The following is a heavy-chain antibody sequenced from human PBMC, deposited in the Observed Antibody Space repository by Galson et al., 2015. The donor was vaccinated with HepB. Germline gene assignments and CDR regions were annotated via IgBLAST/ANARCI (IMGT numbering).Heavy chain of an antibody. CDR2: INPNSGGT. J-gene: IGHJ6*02. D-gene: IGHD6-13*01. Sequence: SVKVSCKASGYTFTGYYMHWVRQAPGQGLEWMGWINPNSGGTNYAQKFQGWVTMTRDTSISTAYMELSRLRSDDTAVYYCARGRGYSSSWYGVRYYYGMDVWGQGTTVTVSS. CDR3: ARGRGYSSSWYGVRYYYGMDV. V-gene: IGHV1-2*04. CDR1: GYTFTGYY.